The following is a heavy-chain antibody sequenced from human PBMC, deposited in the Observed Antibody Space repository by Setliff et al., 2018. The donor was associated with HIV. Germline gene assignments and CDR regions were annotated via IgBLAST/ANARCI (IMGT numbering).Heavy chain of an antibody. Sequence: LSPTCAVHGGSFSGYYWSWIRQPPGKGLEWIGEINHSGSTNYNPSLKSRVTISVDTSKNQFSLKLSSVTAADTAVYYCARTASALHWFDPWGQGTLVTVSS. CDR3: ARTASALHWFDP. CDR2: INHSGST. CDR1: GGSFSGYY. J-gene: IGHJ5*02. D-gene: IGHD5-18*01. V-gene: IGHV4-34*01.